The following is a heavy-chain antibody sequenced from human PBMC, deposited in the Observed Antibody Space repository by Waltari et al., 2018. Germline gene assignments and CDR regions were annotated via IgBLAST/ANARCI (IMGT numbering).Heavy chain of an antibody. D-gene: IGHD7-27*01. CDR1: GGSISSYY. J-gene: IGHJ6*03. Sequence: QVQLQESGPGLVKPSETLSLTCTVSGGSISSYYWSWLRQPPGKGLEWIGYIYYSGSTNYNPSLKSRVTISVDTSKNQFSLKLSSVTAADTAVYYCARDLANWGFPTHYYYYMDVWGKGTTVTVSS. V-gene: IGHV4-59*01. CDR3: ARDLANWGFPTHYYYYMDV. CDR2: IYYSGST.